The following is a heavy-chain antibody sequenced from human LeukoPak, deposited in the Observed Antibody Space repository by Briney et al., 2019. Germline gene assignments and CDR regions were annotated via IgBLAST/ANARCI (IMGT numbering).Heavy chain of an antibody. D-gene: IGHD2-2*02. J-gene: IGHJ4*02. CDR1: GYTFTSYS. V-gene: IGHV1-18*01. Sequence: ASVKVSCKASGYTFTSYSISWVRQAPGQGLEWMGWISAYNGNTNYAQKLQGRVTMTTDTSTSTAYMELRSLRSDDTAVYYCARVPYCSSTSCYNYWGQGTLVTVSS. CDR2: ISAYNGNT. CDR3: ARVPYCSSTSCYNY.